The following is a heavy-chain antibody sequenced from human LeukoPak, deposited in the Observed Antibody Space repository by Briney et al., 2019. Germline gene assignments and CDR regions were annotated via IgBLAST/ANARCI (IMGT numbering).Heavy chain of an antibody. J-gene: IGHJ4*02. CDR3: ARVLAAAGNGGDFDY. CDR1: GYIFTTYG. CDR2: INPSGGST. V-gene: IGHV1-46*01. D-gene: IGHD6-13*01. Sequence: ASVKVSCKASGYIFTTYGFSWVRQAPGQGLEWMGIINPSGGSTSYAQKFQGRVTMTRDTSTSTVYMELSSLRSEDTAVYYCARVLAAAGNGGDFDYWGQGTLVTVSS.